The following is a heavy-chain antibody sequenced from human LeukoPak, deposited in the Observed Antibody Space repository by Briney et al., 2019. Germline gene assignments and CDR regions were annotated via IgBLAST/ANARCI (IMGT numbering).Heavy chain of an antibody. CDR1: GFTFSSYS. Sequence: GGSLRLSCAASGFTFSSYSMNWVRQAPGKGLEWVSYISSSNTIYYADSVKGRFTISRDNAKNSLYLQMNSLRDEDTAVYYCASLPYDSSGYSTDYWGQGTLVTVSS. J-gene: IGHJ4*02. CDR2: ISSSNTI. D-gene: IGHD3-22*01. V-gene: IGHV3-48*02. CDR3: ASLPYDSSGYSTDY.